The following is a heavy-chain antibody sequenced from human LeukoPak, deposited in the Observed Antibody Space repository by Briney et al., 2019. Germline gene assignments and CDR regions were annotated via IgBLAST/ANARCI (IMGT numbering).Heavy chain of an antibody. CDR2: INEDGSST. CDR1: GYTFSRYW. D-gene: IGHD3-10*01. J-gene: IGHJ4*02. CDR3: TTDTFGARDS. V-gene: IGHV3-74*01. Sequence: GGSLRLSCAASGYTFSRYWMHWVRHGPGKGLVWVSRINEDGSSTSYAESVRGRFTISRGNAKNTLYLQMNSLRAEDAAVYYCTTDTFGARDSWGQGTLVTVSS.